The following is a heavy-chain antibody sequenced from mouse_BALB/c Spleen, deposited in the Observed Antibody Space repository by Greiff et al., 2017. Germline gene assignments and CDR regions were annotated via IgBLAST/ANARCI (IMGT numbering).Heavy chain of an antibody. Sequence: VQLQQSGTVLARPGASVKMSCKASGYTFTSYWMHWVKQRPGQGLEWIGAIYPGNSDTSYNQKFKGKAKLTAVTSTSTAYMELSSLTNEDSAVYYCTRSDGYSYYAMDYWGQGTSVTVSS. D-gene: IGHD2-3*01. CDR1: GYTFTSYW. CDR2: IYPGNSDT. J-gene: IGHJ4*01. V-gene: IGHV1-5*01. CDR3: TRSDGYSYYAMDY.